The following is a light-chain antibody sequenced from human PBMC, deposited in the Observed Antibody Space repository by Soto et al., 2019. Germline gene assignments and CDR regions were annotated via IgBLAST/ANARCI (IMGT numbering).Light chain of an antibody. CDR3: QQDDTFSGT. Sequence: DIQMTQSPSTLSASVGDTVTVTCRASQSVSGWLAWYQQKPGEAPKLLIYDASTLPRGVPSRFSGSGSVTKFTLAIAGLQPDDVAPYDCQQDDTFSGTFGPGTKVYI. V-gene: IGKV1-5*01. CDR1: QSVSGW. CDR2: DAS. J-gene: IGKJ3*01.